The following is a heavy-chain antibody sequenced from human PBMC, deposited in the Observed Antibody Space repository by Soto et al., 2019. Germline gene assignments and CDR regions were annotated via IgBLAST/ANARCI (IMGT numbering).Heavy chain of an antibody. CDR3: ARSDPSGYSSGSFDY. V-gene: IGHV1-69*06. CDR2: IIPIFGTA. CDR1: GCTFSSYA. D-gene: IGHD6-19*01. Sequence: SVKVSCKASGCTFSSYAISCVRQAPGQGLEWMGGIIPIFGTANYAQKFQGRVTITADKSTSTAYMELSSLRSEDTAVYYCARSDPSGYSSGSFDYWGQGTLVTVSS. J-gene: IGHJ4*02.